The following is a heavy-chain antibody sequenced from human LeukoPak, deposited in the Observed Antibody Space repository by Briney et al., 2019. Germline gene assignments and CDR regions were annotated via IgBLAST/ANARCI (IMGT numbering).Heavy chain of an antibody. Sequence: GGSLSLSCAASGFTFSDCYMSWIRQAPGQGLEWVSYISSSGSTIYYADSVKGRFTISRDNAQNSLYLQMNSLRAEDTAVYYCARGSAFTIADIWGQGTMVSVSS. CDR3: ARGSAFTIADI. V-gene: IGHV3-11*04. CDR2: ISSSGSTI. D-gene: IGHD2-2*01. CDR1: GFTFSDCY. J-gene: IGHJ3*02.